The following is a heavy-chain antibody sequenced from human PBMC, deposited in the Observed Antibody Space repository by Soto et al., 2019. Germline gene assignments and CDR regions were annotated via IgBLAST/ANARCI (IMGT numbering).Heavy chain of an antibody. CDR3: ARERYDSGRPLDY. CDR2: ISTSPGAI. Sequence: VGSLRLSCAASGFTFSNYELNWVRQAPGKGLEWVSYISTSPGAIYYADSVKGRFTISRDNAKNSLYLQMNSLRAEDTAVYYCARERYDSGRPLDYWGQGTLVTVSS. J-gene: IGHJ4*02. V-gene: IGHV3-48*03. CDR1: GFTFSNYE. D-gene: IGHD3-10*01.